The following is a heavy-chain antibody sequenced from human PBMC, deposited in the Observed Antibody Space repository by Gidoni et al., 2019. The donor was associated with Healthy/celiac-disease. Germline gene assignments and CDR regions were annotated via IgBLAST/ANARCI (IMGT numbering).Heavy chain of an antibody. CDR2: ISSSSSTI. D-gene: IGHD3-22*01. CDR3: ARENYYDSSGYYYVDWFDP. V-gene: IGHV3-48*04. J-gene: IGHJ5*02. Sequence: EVQLVESGGGLVQPGGSLRLSCAASGFTFSSYSMNWVRQAPGKGLEWVSYISSSSSTIYYADSVKGRFTISRDNAKNSLYLQMNSLRAEDTAVYYCARENYYDSSGYYYVDWFDPWGQGTLVTVSS. CDR1: GFTFSSYS.